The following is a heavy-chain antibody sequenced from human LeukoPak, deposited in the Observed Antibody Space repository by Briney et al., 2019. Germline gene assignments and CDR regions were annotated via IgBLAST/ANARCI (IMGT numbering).Heavy chain of an antibody. CDR2: INHSGST. Sequence: SETLSLACAVYGGSFSGYYWSWIRQPPGKGLEWIGEINHSGSTNYNPSLKSRVTISVDTSKKQFSLKLSSVTAADTAVYYCARANHYDSTRKIDYWGQGTLVTVSS. CDR1: GGSFSGYY. V-gene: IGHV4-34*01. J-gene: IGHJ4*02. CDR3: ARANHYDSTRKIDY. D-gene: IGHD3-22*01.